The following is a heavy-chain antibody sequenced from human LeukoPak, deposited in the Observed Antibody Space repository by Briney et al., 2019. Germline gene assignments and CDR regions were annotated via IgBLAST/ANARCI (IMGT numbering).Heavy chain of an antibody. D-gene: IGHD3-10*01. Sequence: GESLKISCKGSGYSFTSYWIGWVRQMPGKGLEWMGIIYPGDSDTRYSPSFQGQVTISDDKSISTAYLQWSSLKASDTAMYYCARYYYGSGRYHDAFDIWGQGTMVTVSS. CDR1: GYSFTSYW. CDR3: ARYYYGSGRYHDAFDI. V-gene: IGHV5-51*01. J-gene: IGHJ3*02. CDR2: IYPGDSDT.